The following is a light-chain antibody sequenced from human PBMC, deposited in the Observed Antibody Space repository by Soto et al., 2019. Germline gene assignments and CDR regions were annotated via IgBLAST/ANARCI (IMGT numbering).Light chain of an antibody. CDR2: AAS. CDR3: QQSYSRETT. Sequence: DIQMTQSPSSLSASVGDRVTITCRASQSISSYLNWYQQKPGKAPKLLIYAASSLQSGVPSRFSGSGSRTDFTLTISSLQPEDFATYYCQQSYSRETTFGQGTKLEIK. CDR1: QSISSY. J-gene: IGKJ2*01. V-gene: IGKV1-39*01.